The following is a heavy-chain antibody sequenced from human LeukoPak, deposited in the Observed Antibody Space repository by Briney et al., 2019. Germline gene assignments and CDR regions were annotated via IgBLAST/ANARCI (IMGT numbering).Heavy chain of an antibody. CDR1: GGSISNYY. V-gene: IGHV4-59*01. J-gene: IGHJ4*02. CDR2: IYYSGIS. Sequence: SETLSLXCTVSGGSISNYYWTWIRQPPGKGLEWIGYIYYSGISNYNPSLKSRVTISLDTSKNQFSLKLSSVTAADTAVYYCAGLYYYDSSGYYYFDYWGQGTLVTVSS. CDR3: AGLYYYDSSGYYYFDY. D-gene: IGHD3-22*01.